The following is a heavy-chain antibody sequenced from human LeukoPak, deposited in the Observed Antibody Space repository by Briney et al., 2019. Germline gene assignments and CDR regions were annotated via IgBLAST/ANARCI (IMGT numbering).Heavy chain of an antibody. CDR2: ISAYNGNT. D-gene: IGHD6-19*01. CDR3: ARDRDGGWPPFNWY. Sequence: GASVKVSCKGSGYTFTSYYIIWVRQAPGQGLEWMGWISAYNGNTNFAQKFQGRVTMTTDTSTSTAYMELRSLRSDDTAIYYCARDRDGGWPPFNWYWGQGTLVTVSS. V-gene: IGHV1-18*04. CDR1: GYTFTSYY. J-gene: IGHJ4*02.